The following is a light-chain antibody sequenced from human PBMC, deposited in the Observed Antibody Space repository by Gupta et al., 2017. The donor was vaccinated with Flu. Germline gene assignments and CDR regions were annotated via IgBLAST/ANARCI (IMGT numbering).Light chain of an antibody. Sequence: NSMLTHPHSPSGSPGKTITISCTRSTGDIGSNYVQWYQQRLGSSPTTVYEEDNPRPSGVPARFSCYIDSSSTSAILAISGVQPEDYSYNYCPYYNLTDGIFGGGTKLTVL. V-gene: IGLV6-57*01. CDR1: TGDIGSNY. J-gene: IGLJ2*01. CDR2: EDN. CDR3: PYYNLTDGI.